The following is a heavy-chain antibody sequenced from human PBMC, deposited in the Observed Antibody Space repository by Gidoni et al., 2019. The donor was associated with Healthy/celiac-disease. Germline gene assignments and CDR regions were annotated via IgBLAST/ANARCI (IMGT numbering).Heavy chain of an antibody. D-gene: IGHD4-17*01. CDR1: GFTFSSYA. CDR3: ARERLLYFDY. J-gene: IGHJ4*02. V-gene: IGHV3-30*01. CDR2: ISYDGSNK. Sequence: QVQLVESGGGVVQPGRSLRLSCAASGFTFSSYAMHWVRQAPGKGLEWVAVISYDGSNKYYADSVKGRFTISRDNSKNTLYLQMNSLRAEDTAVYYCARERLLYFDYWGQGTLVTVSS.